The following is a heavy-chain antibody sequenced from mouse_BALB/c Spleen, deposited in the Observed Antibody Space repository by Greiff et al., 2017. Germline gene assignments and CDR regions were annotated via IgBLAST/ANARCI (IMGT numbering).Heavy chain of an antibody. J-gene: IGHJ1*01. CDR2: ISSGGST. Sequence: EVMLVESGGGLVKPGGSLKLSCAASGFTFSSYAMSWVRQTPEKRLEWVASISSGGSTYYPDSVKGRFTISRDNARNILYLQMSSLRSEDTAMYYCARGIHYYGHWYFDVWGAGTTVTVSS. V-gene: IGHV5-6-5*01. CDR3: ARGIHYYGHWYFDV. D-gene: IGHD1-2*01. CDR1: GFTFSSYA.